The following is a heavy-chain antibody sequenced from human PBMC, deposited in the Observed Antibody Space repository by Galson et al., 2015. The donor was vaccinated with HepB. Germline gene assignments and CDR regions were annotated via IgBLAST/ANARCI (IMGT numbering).Heavy chain of an antibody. CDR2: ISAYNGNT. J-gene: IGHJ6*02. CDR1: RYTFTKFG. CDR3: ASFGNWYYYGMGV. V-gene: IGHV1-18*01. Sequence: SVKVSCKAYRYTFTKFGISWVRQAPGQGLEWMGWISAYNGNTNYAQKLQGRVTMTTDTSTSTAYMELRSLRSDDTAVYYCASFGNWYYYGMGVWGQGTTVTVSS. D-gene: IGHD4-23*01.